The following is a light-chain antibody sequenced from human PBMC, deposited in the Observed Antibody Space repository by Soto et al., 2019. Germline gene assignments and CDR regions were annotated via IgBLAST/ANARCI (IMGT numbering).Light chain of an antibody. CDR2: EAS. J-gene: IGKJ4*01. V-gene: IGKV3-11*01. CDR1: QSVSTS. Sequence: EIVLTQSPGTLSLSPGDRATLSCRASQSVSTSLAWYQQKPGQAPRLLIYEASNRATGIPARFSGSGSGTGFTVTISSLEPEDFAVYYCQQRGSWPLTFGGGTKVDI. CDR3: QQRGSWPLT.